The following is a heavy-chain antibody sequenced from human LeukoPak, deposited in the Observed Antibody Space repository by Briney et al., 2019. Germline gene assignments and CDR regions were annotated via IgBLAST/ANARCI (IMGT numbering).Heavy chain of an antibody. J-gene: IGHJ6*02. Sequence: GGSLRLSCTDSGCTFGDHAMSWVRQAPGKGLEWVGFIRSKAYGGTTEYAASVKGRFTISRDDSKSIAYLQMNSLKTEDTAVYYCTRGPRQLWLYYGMDVWGQGTTVIVSS. CDR2: IRSKAYGGTT. CDR1: GCTFGDHA. V-gene: IGHV3-49*04. CDR3: TRGPRQLWLYYGMDV. D-gene: IGHD5-18*01.